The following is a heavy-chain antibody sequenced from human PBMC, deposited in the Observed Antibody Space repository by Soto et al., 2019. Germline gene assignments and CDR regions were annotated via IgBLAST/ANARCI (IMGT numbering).Heavy chain of an antibody. CDR1: GFTFSSYW. D-gene: IGHD2-2*01. Sequence: EVQLVESGGGLVQPGGSLRLSCAASGFTFSSYWMHWVRQAPGKGLVWVSRINSDGSSTYYANSVKGRFTISRDNAKNTVDLQMNRLGAQVTAVYYCSTAVPFDYWGQGTLVTVSS. CDR2: INSDGSST. V-gene: IGHV3-74*01. J-gene: IGHJ4*02. CDR3: STAVPFDY.